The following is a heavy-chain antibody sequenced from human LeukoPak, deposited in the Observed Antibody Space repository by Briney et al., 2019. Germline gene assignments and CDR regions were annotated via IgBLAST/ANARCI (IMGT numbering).Heavy chain of an antibody. J-gene: IGHJ6*03. CDR3: ARSIAARRYYYYYMDV. D-gene: IGHD6-6*01. V-gene: IGHV1-8*01. Sequence: GASAKVSCKASGYTFTSYDINWVRQATGQGLEWMGWMNPNSGNTGYAQKFQGRVTMTRNTSISTAYMELSSLRSEDTAVYYCARSIAARRYYYYYMDVWGKGTTVAVSS. CDR1: GYTFTSYD. CDR2: MNPNSGNT.